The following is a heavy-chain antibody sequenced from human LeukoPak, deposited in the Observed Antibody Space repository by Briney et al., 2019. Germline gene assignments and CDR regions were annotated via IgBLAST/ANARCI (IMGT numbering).Heavy chain of an antibody. CDR1: GGSISSYH. Sequence: SETLSLTCIVSGGSISSYHWSWIRQPAGKGLEWIGRIYTSGSTDYNPSLKSRVTMSVDTSKNQFSLKLSSVTAADTAVYYCARVGDYALKDWGQGTPVTVSS. V-gene: IGHV4-4*07. CDR2: IYTSGST. CDR3: ARVGDYALKD. D-gene: IGHD3-16*01. J-gene: IGHJ4*02.